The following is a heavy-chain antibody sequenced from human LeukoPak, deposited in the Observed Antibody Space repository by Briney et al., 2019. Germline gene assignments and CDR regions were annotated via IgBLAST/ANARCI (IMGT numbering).Heavy chain of an antibody. CDR3: ARCLISIYGTLKWFDP. CDR2: IYYSDTT. Sequence: SETLSLTCTVSGGSSISSSYSWAWLRQPPGKGLEWIATIYYSDTTYSNSPLKSRVTISVDTSKNQFSLKRGSVTTADTAVYYCARCLISIYGTLKWFDPWGQGTLVTVSS. J-gene: IGHJ5*02. V-gene: IGHV4-39*01. CDR1: GGSSISSSYS. D-gene: IGHD2/OR15-2a*01.